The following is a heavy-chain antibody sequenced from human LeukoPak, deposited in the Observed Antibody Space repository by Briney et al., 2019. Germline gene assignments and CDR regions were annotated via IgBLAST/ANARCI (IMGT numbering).Heavy chain of an antibody. CDR3: ARDKIVGATVPDY. CDR1: GFTFSTYW. CDR2: MKQDGSEE. Sequence: GGSLRLSCAASGFTFSTYWMSWVRQAPGKGLEWVANMKQDGSEEYYVDSVKGRFTISRDNAKNSLYLQMNSLRAEDTAVYYCARDKIVGATVPDYWGQGSLVTVSS. V-gene: IGHV3-7*03. D-gene: IGHD1-26*01. J-gene: IGHJ4*02.